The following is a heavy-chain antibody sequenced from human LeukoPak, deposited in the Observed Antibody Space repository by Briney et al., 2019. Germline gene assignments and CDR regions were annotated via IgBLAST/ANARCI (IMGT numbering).Heavy chain of an antibody. CDR3: ARTSWNSHLDY. CDR2: IYYSGST. J-gene: IGHJ4*02. Sequence: PSETLSLTCTVSGGSISSGDYYWSWIRQPPGKGLEWIGYIYYSGSTNYNPSLKSRVTISVDTSKNQFSLKLSSVAAADTAVYYCARTSWNSHLDYWGQGTLVTVSS. D-gene: IGHD1-7*01. V-gene: IGHV4-30-4*01. CDR1: GGSISSGDYY.